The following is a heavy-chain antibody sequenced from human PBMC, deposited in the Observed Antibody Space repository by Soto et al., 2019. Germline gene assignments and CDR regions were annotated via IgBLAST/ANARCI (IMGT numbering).Heavy chain of an antibody. CDR3: AKDQDTAMAYYYGIDG. CDR2: ISYDGSNK. V-gene: IGHV3-30*18. CDR1: GFTFSSYG. D-gene: IGHD5-18*01. J-gene: IGHJ6*02. Sequence: GGSLRLSCAASGFTFSSYGMHWVRQAPGKGLEWVAVISYDGSNKYYADSVKGRFTISRDNSKNTLYLQMNSLRAEDTAVYYCAKDQDTAMAYYYGIDGSGQGTTVTVSS.